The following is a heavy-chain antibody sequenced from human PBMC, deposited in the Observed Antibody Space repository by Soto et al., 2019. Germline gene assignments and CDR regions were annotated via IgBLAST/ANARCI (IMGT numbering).Heavy chain of an antibody. CDR2: IVVGSGNT. D-gene: IGHD3-22*01. Sequence: ASVKVSCKASGFTFTSSAVQWVRQARGQRLEWIGLIVVGSGNTNYAQKFQERVTITRDMSTSTAYMELSSLRSEDTAVYYCAAGRYYYDSSGYRNYFDYWGQGTLVTVSS. J-gene: IGHJ4*02. CDR1: GFTFTSSA. V-gene: IGHV1-58*01. CDR3: AAGRYYYDSSGYRNYFDY.